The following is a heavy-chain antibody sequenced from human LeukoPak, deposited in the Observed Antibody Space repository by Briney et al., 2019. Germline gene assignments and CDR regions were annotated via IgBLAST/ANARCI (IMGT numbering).Heavy chain of an antibody. CDR3: TTARYSPEYFQH. D-gene: IGHD1-14*01. CDR1: GFTFSNVW. V-gene: IGHV3-15*01. J-gene: IGHJ1*01. Sequence: GGSLRLSCAASGFTFSNVWMNWVRQAPGKGLEWVGRIKSKTDGCTTDYAAHVKGRFTISRDDSKNTLYLQMNSLKTEDTAVYYSTTARYSPEYFQHWGQGTLVTVSS. CDR2: IKSKTDGCTT.